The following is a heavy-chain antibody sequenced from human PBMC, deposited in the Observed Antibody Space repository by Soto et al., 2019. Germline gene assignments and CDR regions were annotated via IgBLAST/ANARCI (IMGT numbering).Heavy chain of an antibody. CDR1: GGTFSSYA. D-gene: IGHD6-19*01. CDR3: ARPISSGWYHTSMDV. J-gene: IGHJ6*02. V-gene: IGHV1-69*13. CDR2: IIPIFGTA. Sequence: ASVKVSCKASGGTFSSYAISWVRQAPGQGLEWMGGIIPIFGTANYAQKFQGRVTITADESTSTAYMELSSLRSEDTAVYYCARPISSGWYHTSMDVWRQGTTVTVSS.